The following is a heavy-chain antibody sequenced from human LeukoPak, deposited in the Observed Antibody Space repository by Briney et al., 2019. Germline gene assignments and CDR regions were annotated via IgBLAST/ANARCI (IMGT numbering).Heavy chain of an antibody. CDR1: GFSFSNYG. D-gene: IGHD6-13*01. CDR2: TSSDGGNK. Sequence: GGSLRLSCAASGFSFSNYGMHWVRQAPGKGLEWVAVTSSDGGNKYYRESVKGRFTISRDNSKNTLYLQMNSLRAEDTAVYYCAKDSYSSTWYVIHFWGQGTLVTVSS. V-gene: IGHV3-30*18. CDR3: AKDSYSSTWYVIHF. J-gene: IGHJ4*02.